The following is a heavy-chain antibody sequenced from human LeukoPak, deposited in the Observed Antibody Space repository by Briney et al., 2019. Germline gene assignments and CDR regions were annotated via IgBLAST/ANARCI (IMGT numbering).Heavy chain of an antibody. V-gene: IGHV4-39*01. CDR3: ARLPLRHGYYFDY. CDR2: IYYSGST. D-gene: IGHD4-17*01. Sequence: KASETLSLTCTVSGGSISSSSYYWGWIRQPPGKGLEWIGSIYYSGSTYYNPSLKSRVTISVDTSKNQFSLKLSSVTAADTAVYYCARLPLRHGYYFDYWGQGTLVTVSS. J-gene: IGHJ4*02. CDR1: GGSISSSSYY.